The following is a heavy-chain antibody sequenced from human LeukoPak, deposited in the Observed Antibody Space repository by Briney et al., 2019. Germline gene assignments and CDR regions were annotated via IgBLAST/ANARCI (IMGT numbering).Heavy chain of an antibody. CDR1: GFTISSNY. J-gene: IGHJ4*02. V-gene: IGHV3-66*01. CDR2: IYSGGTT. CDR3: ARDQYSYAHAAH. Sequence: QPGGSLRLSCAAPGFTISSNYMSWVRQAPGKGLEWVSVIYSGGTTYYADSVKGRFTISRDNSKNTLHLQMNSLRAEDTAVYYCARDQYSYAHAAHWGQGTLVTVSS. D-gene: IGHD5-18*01.